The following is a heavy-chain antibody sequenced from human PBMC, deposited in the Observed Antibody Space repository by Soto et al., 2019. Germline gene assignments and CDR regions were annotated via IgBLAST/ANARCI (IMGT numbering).Heavy chain of an antibody. CDR3: ASTNYDSSGYHYFDY. J-gene: IGHJ4*02. Sequence: ASVKVSCKASGYTFTSYGISWVRQAPGQGLEWMGWISAYNGNTNYAQRLQGRVTMTTDTSTSTAYMELRSLRSDDTAVYYCASTNYDSSGYHYFDYWGQGTLVTVFS. V-gene: IGHV1-18*01. CDR1: GYTFTSYG. CDR2: ISAYNGNT. D-gene: IGHD3-22*01.